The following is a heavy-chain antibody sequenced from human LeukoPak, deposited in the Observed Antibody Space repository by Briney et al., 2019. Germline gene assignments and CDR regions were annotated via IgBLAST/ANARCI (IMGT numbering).Heavy chain of an antibody. Sequence: PGGSLRLSCAASGFTFSSYAMHWVRQAPGKGLEWVAVISYDGSNKYYADSVKGRFTISRDNSKNTLYLQMNSLRVEDTAVYYCAKDSSGSYPLYGMDVWGQGTTVTVSS. CDR2: ISYDGSNK. V-gene: IGHV3-30-3*01. D-gene: IGHD1-26*01. J-gene: IGHJ6*02. CDR3: AKDSSGSYPLYGMDV. CDR1: GFTFSSYA.